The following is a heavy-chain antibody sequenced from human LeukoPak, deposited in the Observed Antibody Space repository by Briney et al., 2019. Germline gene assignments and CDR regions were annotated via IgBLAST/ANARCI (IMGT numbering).Heavy chain of an antibody. CDR2: ISSGGGTI. CDR1: GFTFSSYE. D-gene: IGHD1-26*01. Sequence: GGSLRLSCAASGFTFSSYEMNWVRQAPGKGLEWVSYISSGGGTIYYADSVKGRFTISRGNAKNSLYLQMNSLRAEDTAVYYCARGGVGTTVDYWGQGTLVTVSS. J-gene: IGHJ4*02. CDR3: ARGGVGTTVDY. V-gene: IGHV3-48*03.